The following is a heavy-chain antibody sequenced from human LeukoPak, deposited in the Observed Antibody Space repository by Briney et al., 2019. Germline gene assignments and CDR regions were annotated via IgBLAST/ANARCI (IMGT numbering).Heavy chain of an antibody. V-gene: IGHV3-66*01. CDR2: IYYGGNT. CDR3: AALSGVGVKIGFDH. J-gene: IGHJ4*02. CDR1: GFTFSSYS. D-gene: IGHD1-26*01. Sequence: GSLVLSCAASGFTFSSYSMNWVRQAPGKGLEWVSVIYYGGNTFYADSVKGRFAISRDNSKDTLYLQINSLRAEDTAVYYCAALSGVGVKIGFDHWGQGALVLVSS.